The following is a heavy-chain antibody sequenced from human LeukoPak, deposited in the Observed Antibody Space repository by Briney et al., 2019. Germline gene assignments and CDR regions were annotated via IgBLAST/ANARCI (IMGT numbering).Heavy chain of an antibody. CDR1: GFTFSSYW. CDR3: ARLAITMVRGVISGDYYYYYYMDV. CDR2: IKQDGSEK. V-gene: IGHV3-7*01. D-gene: IGHD3-10*01. Sequence: GGSLRLSCAASGFTFSSYWMSWVRQAPGKGLEWVANIKQDGSEKYYVDSVKGRFTISRDNAKNSLYLQMNSLRAEDTAVYYCARLAITMVRGVISGDYYYYYYMDVWGEGTTVTISS. J-gene: IGHJ6*03.